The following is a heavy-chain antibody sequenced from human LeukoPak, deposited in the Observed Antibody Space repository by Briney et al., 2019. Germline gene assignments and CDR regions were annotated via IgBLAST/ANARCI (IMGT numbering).Heavy chain of an antibody. V-gene: IGHV4-39*01. D-gene: IGHD3-16*02. CDR2: ISYSGGT. CDR1: GGSISGSSYY. CDR3: ARHMPRGSYRYYFDY. Sequence: SETLSLTCTVSGGSISGSSYYWGWTRQPPGKGLEWIGTISYSGGTYYNPSLKSRVTISVDTSKNQFSLKLSSVTAADTALYYCARHMPRGSYRYYFDYWGQGTLVTVSS. J-gene: IGHJ4*02.